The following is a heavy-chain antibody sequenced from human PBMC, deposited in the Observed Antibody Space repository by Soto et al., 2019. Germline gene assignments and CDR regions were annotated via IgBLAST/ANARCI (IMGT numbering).Heavy chain of an antibody. D-gene: IGHD3-22*01. J-gene: IGHJ4*02. CDR1: GFTFSSYG. V-gene: IGHV3-30*18. CDR3: AKEWVYDSSGWSFDY. Sequence: QVQLVESRGGLVQPGRSLRLSCAASGFTFSSYGMHWVRQAPGKGLEWVAVISYDGSNKYYADSVKGRFTISRDNSKNTLYLQMNSLRAEDTAVYYCAKEWVYDSSGWSFDYWGQGTLVTVSS. CDR2: ISYDGSNK.